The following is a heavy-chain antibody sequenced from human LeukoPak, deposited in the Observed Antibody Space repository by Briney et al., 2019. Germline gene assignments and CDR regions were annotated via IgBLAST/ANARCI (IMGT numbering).Heavy chain of an antibody. Sequence: PGGSLRLSCAASGFTFDDYGMSWVRQAPGKGLEWVSGINWNGGSTGYADSVKGRFTISRDNAKNSLYLQMNSLRAEDTAVYYCARGPSHGGAAYYYGSGSYYDYWGQGTLVTVSS. D-gene: IGHD3-10*01. J-gene: IGHJ4*02. CDR1: GFTFDDYG. CDR2: INWNGGST. V-gene: IGHV3-20*04. CDR3: ARGPSHGGAAYYYGSGSYYDY.